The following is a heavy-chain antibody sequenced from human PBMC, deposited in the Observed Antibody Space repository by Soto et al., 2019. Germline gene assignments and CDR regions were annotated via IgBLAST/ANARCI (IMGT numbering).Heavy chain of an antibody. CDR1: GGTFRSYA. Sequence: SVKVSFKASGGTFRSYAISWVRQAPGQGLVWMGGIIPIFGTANYAQKFQGRVKITADESTSTAYMELSSLRSEDTAVYYCAVVDTAMVNPGPWAQGTLVTVSS. J-gene: IGHJ5*02. CDR2: IIPIFGTA. D-gene: IGHD5-18*01. V-gene: IGHV1-69*13. CDR3: AVVDTAMVNPGP.